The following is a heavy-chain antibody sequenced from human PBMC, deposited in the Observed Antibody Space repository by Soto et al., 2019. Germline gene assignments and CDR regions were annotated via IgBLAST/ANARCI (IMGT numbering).Heavy chain of an antibody. J-gene: IGHJ1*01. V-gene: IGHV1-18*01. CDR2: ISAYNGNT. D-gene: IGHD6-19*01. CDR1: GYTFTSYG. Sequence: QVQLVQSGAEVKKPGASVKVSCKASGYTFTSYGISWVRQAPGQGLECMGWISAYNGNTNYAQKLQGRVTMTTDTPASTAYMELRSRRSDDTAVYYCAREQGLRGGEYFQHWGQGTLVTVSS. CDR3: AREQGLRGGEYFQH.